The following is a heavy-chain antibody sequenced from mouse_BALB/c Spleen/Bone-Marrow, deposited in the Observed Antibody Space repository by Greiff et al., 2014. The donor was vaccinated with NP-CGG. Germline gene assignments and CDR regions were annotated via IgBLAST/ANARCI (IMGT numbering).Heavy chain of an antibody. V-gene: IGHV5-17*02. CDR3: ARGAARATWFAY. Sequence: EVKLVESGGGLVQPGGSRKLSCAASGFTFSSFGMHWVRQAPEKGLEWVAYISSGSSTIYYADTVKGRFTISRDNPKNTLFLQMTSLRSEDTATYYCARGAARATWFAYWGQGTLVTVSA. J-gene: IGHJ3*01. CDR2: ISSGSSTI. CDR1: GFTFSSFG. D-gene: IGHD3-1*01.